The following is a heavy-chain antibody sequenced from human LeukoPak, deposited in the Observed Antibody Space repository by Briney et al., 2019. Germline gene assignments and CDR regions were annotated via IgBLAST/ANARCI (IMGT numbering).Heavy chain of an antibody. Sequence: ASVKVSCKASGYTFTSYYMHWVRQAPGQGLEWMGIINPSGGSTSYAQKFQGRVTMTRDTSTSTIYMELSSLRYEDTAVYYCARATTTDYYFHYWGQGTLITVSS. D-gene: IGHD1-26*01. CDR3: ARATTTDYYFHY. J-gene: IGHJ4*02. V-gene: IGHV1-46*03. CDR2: INPSGGST. CDR1: GYTFTSYY.